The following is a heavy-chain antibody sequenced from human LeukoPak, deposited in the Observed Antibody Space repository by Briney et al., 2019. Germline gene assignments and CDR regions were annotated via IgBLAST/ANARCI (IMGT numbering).Heavy chain of an antibody. Sequence: ASVKVSCKASGYTFTSYGIIWVRQAPGQGLEWMGWISAYNGNTNYAQKLQGRVTMTTDTSTSTAYMELRSLRSDDTAVYYCARDAIARNDFWSGYYLDRGKPGGLNWFDPWGQGTLVTASS. V-gene: IGHV1-18*01. J-gene: IGHJ5*02. D-gene: IGHD3-3*01. CDR1: GYTFTSYG. CDR3: ARDAIARNDFWSGYYLDRGKPGGLNWFDP. CDR2: ISAYNGNT.